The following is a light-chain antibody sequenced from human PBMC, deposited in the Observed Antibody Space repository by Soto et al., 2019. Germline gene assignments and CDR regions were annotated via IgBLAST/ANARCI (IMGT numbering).Light chain of an antibody. CDR3: QQYNSYSWT. CDR2: KAS. CDR1: QTISSW. J-gene: IGKJ1*01. V-gene: IGKV1-5*03. Sequence: DIQMTQSPSTLSASVGDTVTIPCRASQTISSWLAWYQQKPGKAPKLLIYKASSLESGVPSRFSGSGSGTEFTLTISSLQPDDFATYYCQQYNSYSWTFGQGTKVDIK.